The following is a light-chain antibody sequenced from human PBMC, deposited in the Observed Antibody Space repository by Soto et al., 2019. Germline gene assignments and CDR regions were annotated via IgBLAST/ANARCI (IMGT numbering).Light chain of an antibody. CDR1: QTISKY. CDR2: NAS. J-gene: IGKJ5*01. Sequence: EIVVTQSPAAPSLPPGARATIFCTTSQTISKYLVWYQQEPGQATRLLINNASNRDTGIPARVNGSGSGTDVTLTISSLEPEDWAVDDGQQRSIWPITFGQGTRLEIK. CDR3: QQRSIWPIT. V-gene: IGKV3-11*01.